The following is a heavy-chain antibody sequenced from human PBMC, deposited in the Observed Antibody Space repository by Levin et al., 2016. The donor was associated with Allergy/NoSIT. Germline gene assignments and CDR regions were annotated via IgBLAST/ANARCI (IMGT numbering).Heavy chain of an antibody. CDR3: AGGQLWPHFDY. Sequence: SETLSLTCAVYGGSFSDYYWSWIRQPPGKGLEWIGEINHSGSTNYSPSLKSRVTISVDRSKSQLSLKLSSVTAADTAVYYCAGGQLWPHFDYWGQGTLVTVSS. CDR2: INHSGST. CDR1: GGSFSDYY. D-gene: IGHD5-18*01. V-gene: IGHV4-34*01. J-gene: IGHJ4*02.